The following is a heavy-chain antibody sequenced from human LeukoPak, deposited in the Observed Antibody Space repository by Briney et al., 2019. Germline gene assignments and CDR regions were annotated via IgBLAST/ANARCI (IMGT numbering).Heavy chain of an antibody. CDR2: ISWNSGTI. V-gene: IGHV3-9*01. CDR3: ARGSSGWRYYYYMDV. CDR1: GFTFDDYA. Sequence: GGSLRLSCAASGFTFDDYAMHWVRQAPGKGLEWVSGISWNSGTIGYADSVKGRFTISRDNAKNSLYLQMNSLRAEDTAVYYCARGSSGWRYYYYMDVWGKGTTVTVSS. D-gene: IGHD6-19*01. J-gene: IGHJ6*03.